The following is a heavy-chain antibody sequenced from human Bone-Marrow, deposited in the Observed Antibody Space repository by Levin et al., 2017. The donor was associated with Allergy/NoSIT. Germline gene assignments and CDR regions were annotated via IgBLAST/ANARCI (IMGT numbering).Heavy chain of an antibody. CDR1: GDSVSSDITT. CDR3: ARERFISSGKYVLDY. J-gene: IGHJ4*02. CDR2: TFYRSKWYY. D-gene: IGHD1-26*01. V-gene: IGHV6-1*01. Sequence: SQTLSLTCAISGDSVSSDITTWTWIRQSSSRGLEWLGRTFYRSKWYYDYAPSMESRITINPDTSKNQFSLQLSSATPEDTAVYYCARERFISSGKYVLDYWGQGTLVTVSS.